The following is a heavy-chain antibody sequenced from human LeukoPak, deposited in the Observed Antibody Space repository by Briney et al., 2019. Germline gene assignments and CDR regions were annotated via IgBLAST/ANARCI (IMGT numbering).Heavy chain of an antibody. J-gene: IGHJ4*02. D-gene: IGHD5-18*01. V-gene: IGHV1-69*01. CDR2: IIPIFGTA. CDR1: GGTFSSYA. CDR3: ARSGYSYGYLYRLPFDY. Sequence: ASVKVSCKASGGTFSSYAISWVRQAPGQGLEWMGGIIPIFGTANYAQKFQGRATITADESTSTAYMELSSLRSEDTAVYYCARSGYSYGYLYRLPFDYWGQGTLVTVSS.